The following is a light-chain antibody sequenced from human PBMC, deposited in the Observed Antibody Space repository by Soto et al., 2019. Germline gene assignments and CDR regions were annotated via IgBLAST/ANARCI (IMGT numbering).Light chain of an antibody. J-gene: IGLJ1*01. V-gene: IGLV1-44*01. Sequence: QSVLTQPPSASGTPGQRVTISCSGSSSNIGSKTVNWYQQLPGTAPKLLVYSTNQRPSGVPDRFSGSKSGTSVSLAISGLQSEDEADYYCASWDDSLNGFYVFGTGTKLTVL. CDR3: ASWDDSLNGFYV. CDR2: STN. CDR1: SSNIGSKT.